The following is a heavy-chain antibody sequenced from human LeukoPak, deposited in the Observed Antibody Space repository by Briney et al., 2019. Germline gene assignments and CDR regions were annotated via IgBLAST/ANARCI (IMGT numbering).Heavy chain of an antibody. CDR3: ARGGSRSYTSSTLDY. D-gene: IGHD6-6*01. CDR1: SGSISAYY. CDR2: VYYSGST. Sequence: SETLSLTSTVSSGSISAYYWNWIRQPPGKGLEWIGSVYYSGSTNYNPSLKSRATISVDTSKNRFSLNLSSVTAADTAVYYCARGGSRSYTSSTLDYWGQGTLVTVSS. V-gene: IGHV4-59*01. J-gene: IGHJ4*02.